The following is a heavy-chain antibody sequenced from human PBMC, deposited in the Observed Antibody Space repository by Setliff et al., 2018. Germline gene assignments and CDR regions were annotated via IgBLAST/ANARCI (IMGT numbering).Heavy chain of an antibody. V-gene: IGHV4-61*02. Sequence: SETLSLTCTVSGVSISSGSYYWSWIRQPAGKGLEWIGRIYTSGSIDYNPSLKSRVTISVDTSKNQFSLRLRSVTAADTAVYFCARDNTMVGATDYWGLGTLVTVSS. D-gene: IGHD1-26*01. CDR1: GVSISSGSYY. CDR2: IYTSGSI. J-gene: IGHJ4*02. CDR3: ARDNTMVGATDY.